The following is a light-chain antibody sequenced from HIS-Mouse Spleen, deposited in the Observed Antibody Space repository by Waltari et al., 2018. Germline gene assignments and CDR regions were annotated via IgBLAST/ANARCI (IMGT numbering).Light chain of an antibody. V-gene: IGLV2-8*01. Sequence: QSALTQPPSASGSPGQSVTISCTGTSSDVGGYNYVSWYQQHPGKAPKLMIYEVSKLPAGVPARFSGSKSGNTASLTVSGLQAEDEADYYCSSYAGSNNVVFGGGTKLTVL. CDR3: SSYAGSNNVV. J-gene: IGLJ2*01. CDR2: EVS. CDR1: SSDVGGYNY.